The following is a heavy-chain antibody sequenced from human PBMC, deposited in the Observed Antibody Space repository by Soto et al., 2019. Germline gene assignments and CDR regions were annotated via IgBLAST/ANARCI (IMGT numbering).Heavy chain of an antibody. J-gene: IGHJ4*02. CDR1: GFTFSSYG. D-gene: IGHD3-10*01. CDR3: ARDLAVGESTLDY. CDR2: IWYDGSNK. Sequence: QVQLVESGGGVVQPGRSLRLSCAASGFTFSSYGMHWVRQAPGKGLEWVAVIWYDGSNKYYADSVKGRFTISRDNSKNTLYLQMNRLRAEDTAVYYCARDLAVGESTLDYWGQGTLVTVSS. V-gene: IGHV3-33*01.